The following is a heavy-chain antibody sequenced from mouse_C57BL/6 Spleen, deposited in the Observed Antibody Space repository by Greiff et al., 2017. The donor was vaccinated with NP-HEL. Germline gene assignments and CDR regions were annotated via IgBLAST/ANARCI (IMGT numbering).Heavy chain of an antibody. V-gene: IGHV5-6*02. J-gene: IGHJ2*01. CDR2: ISSGGSYT. Sequence: EVKVVESGGDLVKPGGSLKLSCAASGFTFSSYGMSWVRQTPDKRLEWVATISSGGSYTYYPDSVKGRFTISRDNAKNTLYLQMSSLKSEDTAMYYCARRGITTVGYYFDYWGQGTTLTVSS. D-gene: IGHD1-1*01. CDR1: GFTFSSYG. CDR3: ARRGITTVGYYFDY.